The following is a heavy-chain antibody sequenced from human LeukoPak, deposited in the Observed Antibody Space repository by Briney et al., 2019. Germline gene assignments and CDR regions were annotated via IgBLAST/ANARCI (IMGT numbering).Heavy chain of an antibody. D-gene: IGHD2-21*02. Sequence: ASVKVSCKASGYTFTTHYIFWVRQAPGQGLEWMGMINPSGGGTSYSQRFQGRVTMTGDTSTSTVYMELNSLRSEDSAAYYCARRSPAYCGGDCYLDHWGQGTLVTVSS. CDR3: ARRSPAYCGGDCYLDH. CDR2: INPSGGGT. CDR1: GYTFTTHY. V-gene: IGHV1-46*01. J-gene: IGHJ4*02.